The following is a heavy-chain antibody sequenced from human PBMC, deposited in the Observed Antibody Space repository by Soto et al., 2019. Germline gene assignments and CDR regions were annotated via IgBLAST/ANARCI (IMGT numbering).Heavy chain of an antibody. CDR3: ARDLSRISTVVTNDY. V-gene: IGHV3-48*02. CDR1: GFTFSSYS. Sequence: LRLSCAASGFTFSSYSMNWVRQAPGKGLEWVSYISSSSSTIYYADSVKGRFTISRDNAKNSLYLQMNSLRDEDTAVYYCARDLSRISTVVTNDYWGQGTLVTVSS. J-gene: IGHJ4*02. D-gene: IGHD4-17*01. CDR2: ISSSSSTI.